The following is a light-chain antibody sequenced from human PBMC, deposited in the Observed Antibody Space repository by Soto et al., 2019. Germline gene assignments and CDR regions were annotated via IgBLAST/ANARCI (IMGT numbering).Light chain of an antibody. CDR2: DVS. J-gene: IGLJ1*01. CDR3: SSYTSSSTLYV. CDR1: SSDVGGYNY. Sequence: QSALTQPASVSGSPGQSITISCTGTSSDVGGYNYVSWYQQHPGKVPKLMIYDVSNRPSGVSNRFSGSKSGNTASLTISGPQAEDEADYYCSSYTSSSTLYVFGTGTKLTAL. V-gene: IGLV2-14*01.